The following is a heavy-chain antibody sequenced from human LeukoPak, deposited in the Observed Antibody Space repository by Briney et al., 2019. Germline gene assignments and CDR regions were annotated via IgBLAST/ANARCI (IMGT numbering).Heavy chain of an antibody. D-gene: IGHD3-22*01. CDR3: ARASYDSSGAYFDY. CDR2: IYYSGST. J-gene: IGHJ4*02. CDR1: GGSISSGGYY. Sequence: SETLSLTCTVSGGSISSGGYYWSWIRQHPGKGLEWIGYIYYSGSTYYKPSLKSRVTISVDTSKNQFSLKLSSVTAADTAVYYCARASYDSSGAYFDYWGQGTLVTVSS. V-gene: IGHV4-31*03.